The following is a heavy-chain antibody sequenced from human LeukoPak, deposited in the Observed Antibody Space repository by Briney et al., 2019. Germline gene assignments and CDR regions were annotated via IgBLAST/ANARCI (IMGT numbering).Heavy chain of an antibody. CDR2: ISSSSSTI. J-gene: IGHJ4*02. CDR3: AREYTAMAYDY. CDR1: GFTFSSYS. V-gene: IGHV3-48*04. D-gene: IGHD5-18*01. Sequence: GGSLRLSCAASGFTFSSYSMNWVRQAPGKGLEWVSYISSSSSTIYYADSVKGRFTISRDNAKNSLFLQMNNLRVDDSAVYYCAREYTAMAYDYWGQGNLVTVSS.